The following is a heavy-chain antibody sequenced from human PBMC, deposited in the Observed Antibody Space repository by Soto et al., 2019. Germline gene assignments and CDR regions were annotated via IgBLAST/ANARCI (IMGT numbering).Heavy chain of an antibody. CDR3: ARDSLTTPYYYYGMDV. Sequence: GGSLRLSCAASGFTFSSYSMNWVRQAPGKGLEWVSYISSSSSTIYYADSVKGRFTISRDNAKNSLYLQMNSLRDEDTAVYYCARDSLTTPYYYYGMDVWGQGTTVTVSS. J-gene: IGHJ6*02. CDR2: ISSSSSTI. D-gene: IGHD4-4*01. CDR1: GFTFSSYS. V-gene: IGHV3-48*02.